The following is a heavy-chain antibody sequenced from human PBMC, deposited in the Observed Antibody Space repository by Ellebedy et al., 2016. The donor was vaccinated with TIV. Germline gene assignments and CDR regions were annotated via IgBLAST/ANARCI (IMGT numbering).Heavy chain of an antibody. V-gene: IGHV3-23*01. J-gene: IGHJ3*02. CDR1: GLTINSYA. CDR2: FSGSPEYT. D-gene: IGHD6-19*01. CDR3: AKDRSGWGNFDI. Sequence: GGSLRLSCAASGLTINSYAINWVRQAPGKGLEWVSVFSGSPEYTSYADSVKGRFTITRDTSKNTVYLQMNSLRAEDTAVDYCAKDRSGWGNFDIWGQGTAVTVSS.